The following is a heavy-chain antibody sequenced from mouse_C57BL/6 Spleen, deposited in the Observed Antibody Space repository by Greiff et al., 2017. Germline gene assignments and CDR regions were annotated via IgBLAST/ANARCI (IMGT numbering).Heavy chain of an antibody. Sequence: EVKVVESGGDLVKPGGSLKLSCAASGFTFSSYGMSWVRQTPDKRLEWVATISSGGSYTYYPDSVKGRFTISRDNAKNTLYLQMSSLKSEDTAMYYCATGTTDFDYWGQGTTLTVSS. CDR1: GFTFSSYG. V-gene: IGHV5-6*01. CDR2: ISSGGSYT. D-gene: IGHD4-1*01. J-gene: IGHJ2*01. CDR3: ATGTTDFDY.